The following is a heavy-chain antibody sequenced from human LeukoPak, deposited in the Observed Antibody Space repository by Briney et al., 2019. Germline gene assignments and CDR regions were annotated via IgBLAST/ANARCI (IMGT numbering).Heavy chain of an antibody. J-gene: IGHJ6*03. CDR1: GASVSGSAYY. Sequence: SETLSLTCTVSGASVSGSAYYWGWIRQPPGKGLEWIGEINHSGSTNYNPSLKSRVTISVDTSKNQFSLKLSSVTAADTAVYYCARDWGVSARPGYMDVWGKGTTVTVSS. D-gene: IGHD6-6*01. CDR2: INHSGST. CDR3: ARDWGVSARPGYMDV. V-gene: IGHV4-39*07.